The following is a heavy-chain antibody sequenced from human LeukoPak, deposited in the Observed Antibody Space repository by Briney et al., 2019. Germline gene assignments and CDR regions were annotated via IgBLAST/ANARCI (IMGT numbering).Heavy chain of an antibody. V-gene: IGHV4-59*11. Sequence: SETLSLTCTVSGDSISSHYWSWIRQPPGKGLEWIGYIYYSGSTNYNPSLKSRVTISVDTSKNQFSLKLSSVTAADTAVYYCAREGSGGFDPWGQGTLVTVSS. D-gene: IGHD6-25*01. CDR2: IYYSGST. CDR3: AREGSGGFDP. CDR1: GDSISSHY. J-gene: IGHJ5*02.